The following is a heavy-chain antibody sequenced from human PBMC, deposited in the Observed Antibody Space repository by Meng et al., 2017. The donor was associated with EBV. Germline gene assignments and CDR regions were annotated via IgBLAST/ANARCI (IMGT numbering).Heavy chain of an antibody. CDR2: IIPIFGTA. D-gene: IGHD6-13*01. Sequence: QVQLVQSGSEVKRPGSSGKVSCKASGGTISSYAISWVRQAPGQGLEWMGGIIPIFGTANYAQKFQGRVTLTADKSTSTAYMELSSLRSEDTAVYYCARAEIAAAGRLDYWGQGTLVTVSS. CDR1: GGTISSYA. V-gene: IGHV1-69*06. J-gene: IGHJ4*02. CDR3: ARAEIAAAGRLDY.